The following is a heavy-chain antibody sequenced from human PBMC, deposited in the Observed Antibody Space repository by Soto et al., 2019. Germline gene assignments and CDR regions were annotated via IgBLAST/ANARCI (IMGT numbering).Heavy chain of an antibody. V-gene: IGHV4-59*01. CDR1: GDSISDFY. D-gene: IGHD5-12*01. CDR2: IYYSGST. CDR3: ATGGATRSYFDY. Sequence: SETLSRTFSNSGDSISDFYWSRIRQPPGKGLEWIGYIYYSGSTNYNPSLKSRVTISVDTSKHQFSLKLSSVTAADTAVYYCATGGATRSYFDYWGQGTLVTVS. J-gene: IGHJ4*02.